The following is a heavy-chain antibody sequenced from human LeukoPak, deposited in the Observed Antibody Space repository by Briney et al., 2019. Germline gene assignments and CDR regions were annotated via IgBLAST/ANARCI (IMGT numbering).Heavy chain of an antibody. D-gene: IGHD4-11*01. CDR2: INPNSGGT. Sequence: ASVKVSCKASGYTFTGYYIYWVRQAPGQGLEWMGWINPNSGGTNYAQKFQGRVTMTRDTSISTTYMELSRLRSDDTAVYYCARVTLVSGSDYIRDYWGQGTLVTVSS. V-gene: IGHV1-2*02. J-gene: IGHJ4*02. CDR3: ARVTLVSGSDYIRDY. CDR1: GYTFTGYY.